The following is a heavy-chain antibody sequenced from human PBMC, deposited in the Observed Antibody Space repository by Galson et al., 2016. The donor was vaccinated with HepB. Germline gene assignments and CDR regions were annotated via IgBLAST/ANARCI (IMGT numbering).Heavy chain of an antibody. CDR2: IFPSDSDT. CDR3: ARRGAPPSAFDY. V-gene: IGHV5-51*01. Sequence: QSGAEVKRPGDSMKISCKGSGYSFARNSIGWLRQTPGKGLEWIGIIFPSDSDTRYSPSFQGLVTMSVDKSISTAYLEWSSLKASDTGIYYCARRGAPPSAFDYWGQGTLLTVSS. D-gene: IGHD6-19*01. CDR1: GYSFARNS. J-gene: IGHJ4*02.